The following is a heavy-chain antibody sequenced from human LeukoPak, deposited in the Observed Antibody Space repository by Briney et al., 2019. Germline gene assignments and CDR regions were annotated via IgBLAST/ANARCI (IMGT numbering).Heavy chain of an antibody. V-gene: IGHV4-4*07. Sequence: PSETLSLTCTVSGGSISSYYWSWIRQPAGKGLEWIGRIYTSGSTNYNPSLKSRVTMSVDTSKNQFSLKLSSVTAADTAVYYCARERWSGSYGEFDYWGQGTLVTVSS. D-gene: IGHD1-26*01. CDR2: IYTSGST. CDR1: GGSISSYY. J-gene: IGHJ4*02. CDR3: ARERWSGSYGEFDY.